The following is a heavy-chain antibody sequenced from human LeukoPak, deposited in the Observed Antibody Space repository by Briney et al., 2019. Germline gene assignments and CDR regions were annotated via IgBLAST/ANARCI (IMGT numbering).Heavy chain of an antibody. CDR2: INGSGGST. CDR3: AKDHSGWYLGWFDP. CDR1: GFTFSSYA. Sequence: PGGSLRLSCAASGFTFSSYAMSWVRQAPGKGLEWVSAINGSGGSTYYADSAKGRFTISRDNSKNTLYLQMNSPRAEDTAVYYCAKDHSGWYLGWFDPWGQGTLVTVSS. V-gene: IGHV3-23*01. J-gene: IGHJ5*02. D-gene: IGHD6-19*01.